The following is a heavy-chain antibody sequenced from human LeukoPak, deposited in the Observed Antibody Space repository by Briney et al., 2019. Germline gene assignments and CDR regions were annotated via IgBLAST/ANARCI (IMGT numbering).Heavy chain of an antibody. D-gene: IGHD2-2*01. CDR1: GFTFSNYG. V-gene: IGHV3-30*18. Sequence: GGSLRLSCAASGFTFSNYGMHWVRQAPGKGLEWVAVISYDGSDKYYADSVKGRFTISRDNSKNTLYLQMNSLRAEDTAVYYCAKDQWIVPAAILAFDIWGQGTMVTVSS. CDR2: ISYDGSDK. CDR3: AKDQWIVPAAILAFDI. J-gene: IGHJ3*02.